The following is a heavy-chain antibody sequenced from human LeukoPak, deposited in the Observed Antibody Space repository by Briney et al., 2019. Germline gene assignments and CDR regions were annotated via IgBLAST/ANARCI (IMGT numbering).Heavy chain of an antibody. D-gene: IGHD3-3*01. J-gene: IGHJ4*02. CDR1: GFTFDDYG. V-gene: IGHV3-20*01. CDR3: ARGRGGTSDYYPFYSDY. Sequence: PGGSLRLSCAASGFTFDDYGMSWVRQGPGKGLEWVSGINWNGGMTAYADSVKGRFTISRDNAKNSLYLQMNSLRAEDTALYHCARGRGGTSDYYPFYSDYWGQGALVMVSS. CDR2: INWNGGMT.